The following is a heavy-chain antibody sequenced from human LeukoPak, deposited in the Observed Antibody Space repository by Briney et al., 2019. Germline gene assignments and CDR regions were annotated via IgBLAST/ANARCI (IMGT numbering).Heavy chain of an antibody. D-gene: IGHD5-24*01. CDR1: GGTFSSYA. CDR2: IIPIFGTA. V-gene: IGHV1-69*13. Sequence: ASVKVSCKASGGTFSSYAISWVRQAPGQGLEWMGGIIPIFGTANYAQKFQGRVTITADESTSTAYMELSSLRSEDTAVYYCARLVEMATTTAPYYFDYWGQGTLVTVSS. CDR3: ARLVEMATTTAPYYFDY. J-gene: IGHJ4*02.